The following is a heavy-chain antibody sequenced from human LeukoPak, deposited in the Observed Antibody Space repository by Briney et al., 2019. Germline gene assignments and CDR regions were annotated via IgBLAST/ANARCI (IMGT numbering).Heavy chain of an antibody. V-gene: IGHV1-2*04. CDR1: GYTFTGYY. CDR3: ARGLYYGDYYYYYGMDV. Sequence: APVTVSCTASGYTFTGYYMHWVRQAPGQGLEWMGWINPNSGGTNYAQKFQGWVTMTRDTSISTAYMELSRLRSDDTAVYYCARGLYYGDYYYYYGMDVWGQGTTVTVSS. D-gene: IGHD4-17*01. J-gene: IGHJ6*02. CDR2: INPNSGGT.